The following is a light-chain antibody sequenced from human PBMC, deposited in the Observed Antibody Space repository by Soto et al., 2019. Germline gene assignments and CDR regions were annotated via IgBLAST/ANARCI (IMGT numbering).Light chain of an antibody. V-gene: IGLV1-40*01. CDR2: GDI. CDR1: SSNIGAGYN. J-gene: IGLJ2*01. Sequence: QSVLTQPPSVSGAPGQRVTISCTGSSSNIGAGYNVHWYQQLPGTAPKLLIYGDIDRPSGVPDRFSGSKSGTSACLAITGLQAEDEADYYCQSYDSSLRGVLFGVGTKLNVL. CDR3: QSYDSSLRGVL.